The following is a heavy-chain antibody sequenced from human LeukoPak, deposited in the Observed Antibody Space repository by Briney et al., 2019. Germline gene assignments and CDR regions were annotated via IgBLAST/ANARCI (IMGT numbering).Heavy chain of an antibody. CDR1: GGSFSSYY. CDR2: VYYSGST. CDR3: ATNTGTVFDY. J-gene: IGHJ4*02. V-gene: IGHV4-59*01. D-gene: IGHD7-27*01. Sequence: PSETLSLTCAVYGGSFSSYYWSWIRQPPGKGLEWIGYVYYSGSTEYNPSLRSRVTISLEMSKHQFSLNVTSVTAADTAVYYCATNTGTVFDYWGQGALVTVSS.